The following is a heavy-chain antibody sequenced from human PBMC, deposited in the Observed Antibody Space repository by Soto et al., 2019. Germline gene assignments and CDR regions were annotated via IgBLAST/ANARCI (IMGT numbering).Heavy chain of an antibody. CDR3: ARDWKQLANYYYYGMDV. D-gene: IGHD6-6*01. V-gene: IGHV3-21*01. CDR2: ISSSSSYI. CDR1: GFTFSSYS. J-gene: IGHJ6*02. Sequence: GGSLRLSCAASGFTFSSYSMNWVRQAPGKGLEWVSSISSSSSYIYYADSVKGRFTISRDNAKNSLYLQMNSLRAEDTAVYYCARDWKQLANYYYYGMDVWGQGTTVTVSS.